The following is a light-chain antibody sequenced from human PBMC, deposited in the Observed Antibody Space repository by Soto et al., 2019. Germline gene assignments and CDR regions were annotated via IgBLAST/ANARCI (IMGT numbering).Light chain of an antibody. CDR1: SSDVGGYNY. J-gene: IGLJ2*01. Sequence: QSALTQPASVSGSPGQSITISCTGTSSDVGGYNYVHWYQQHPGKAPKLIIYDVTNRPSGISNRFFGSKSGNTASLTISGLRTEDEATYYCSSYTSSVTMVFGGGTKLTAL. V-gene: IGLV2-14*03. CDR2: DVT. CDR3: SSYTSSVTMV.